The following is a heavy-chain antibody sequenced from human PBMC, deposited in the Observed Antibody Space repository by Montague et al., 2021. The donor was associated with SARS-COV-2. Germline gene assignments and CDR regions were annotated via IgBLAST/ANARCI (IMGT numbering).Heavy chain of an antibody. CDR1: GASIMGYH. V-gene: IGHV4-59*08. CDR3: ARFFRVGTSSAFDH. D-gene: IGHD3-10*01. CDR2: VRDSGTT. J-gene: IGHJ5*02. Sequence: SETLSLICGVSGASIMGYHWSWVRKPPGRGLEWIGDVRDSGTTNYNPSLNNRITISIDTSKAQFSLILTSVDAADTAVYYCARFFRVGTSSAFDHWGQGILVTVSS.